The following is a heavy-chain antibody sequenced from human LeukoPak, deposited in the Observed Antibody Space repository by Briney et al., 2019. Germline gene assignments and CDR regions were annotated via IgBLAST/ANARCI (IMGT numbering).Heavy chain of an antibody. V-gene: IGHV4-39*07. CDR1: SGSISTSNYY. J-gene: IGHJ4*02. CDR3: ARVRRYYYDSSGYYYVFDY. Sequence: SETLSLTCTVSSGSISTSNYYWGWARQPPGKALEWIGNIFYSGSTYYSPSLKSRVTISLDTSRNQFSLKLNSVTAVDTAVYYCARVRRYYYDSSGYYYVFDYWGQGTLVTVSS. CDR2: IFYSGST. D-gene: IGHD3-22*01.